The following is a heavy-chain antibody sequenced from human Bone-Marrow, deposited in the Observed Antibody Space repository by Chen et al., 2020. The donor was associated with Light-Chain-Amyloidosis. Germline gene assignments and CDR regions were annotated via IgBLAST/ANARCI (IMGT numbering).Heavy chain of an antibody. V-gene: IGHV4-59*08. CDR1: GGPISIYY. CDR2: IYSSGNS. D-gene: IGHD5-12*01. J-gene: IGHJ4*02. Sequence: QVQLQVSGPGLVKPSETLSLTCSVSGGPISIYYWSWIRQPPGKGLEWIGYIYSSGNSNYNPSRKSRVTISIDTSKNQFSLKLSSVTAADTALYYCARRGDGYNFDYWGQGTLVTVSS. CDR3: ARRGDGYNFDY.